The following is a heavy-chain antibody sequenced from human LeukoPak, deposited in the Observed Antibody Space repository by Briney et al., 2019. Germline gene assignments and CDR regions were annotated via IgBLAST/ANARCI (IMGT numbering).Heavy chain of an antibody. CDR2: INPNSGGT. V-gene: IGHV1-2*02. CDR3: ARGVGYCSGGSCYSDYYYYYMDV. CDR1: GYTFTGYY. Sequence: ASVKVSCKASGYTFTGYYMHWVRQAPGQGLEWMGWINPNSGGTNYAQKFQGRVTMTRDTSISTAYMELSSLRSEDTAVYYCARGVGYCSGGSCYSDYYYYYMDVWGKGTTVTVSS. D-gene: IGHD2-15*01. J-gene: IGHJ6*03.